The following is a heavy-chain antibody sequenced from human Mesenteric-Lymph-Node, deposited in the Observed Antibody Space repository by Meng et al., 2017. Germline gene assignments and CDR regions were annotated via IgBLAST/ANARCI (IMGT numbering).Heavy chain of an antibody. J-gene: IGHJ5*02. CDR2: ISSNGGST. CDR3: ARDKQQQLVHWFDP. V-gene: IGHV3-64*01. Sequence: GGSLRLSCAASGFTFSSYAMHWVRQAPGKGLEYVSAISSNGGSTYYANSVKGRFTISRDNSKNTLYLQMGSLRAEDTAVYYCARDKQQQLVHWFDPWGQGTLVTVSS. D-gene: IGHD6-13*01. CDR1: GFTFSSYA.